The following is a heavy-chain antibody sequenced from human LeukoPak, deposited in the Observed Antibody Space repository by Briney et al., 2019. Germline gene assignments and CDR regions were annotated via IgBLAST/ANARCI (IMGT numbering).Heavy chain of an antibody. CDR2: ISYDGSNK. Sequence: GSLRLSCAASGFTFSSYGMHWVRQAPGKGLEWVAVISYDGSNKYYADSVKGRFTISRDNSKNTLYLQMNSLRAEDTAVYYCAKGGDGDYAFHYWGQGTLVTVSS. V-gene: IGHV3-30*18. CDR1: GFTFSSYG. D-gene: IGHD4-17*01. J-gene: IGHJ4*02. CDR3: AKGGDGDYAFHY.